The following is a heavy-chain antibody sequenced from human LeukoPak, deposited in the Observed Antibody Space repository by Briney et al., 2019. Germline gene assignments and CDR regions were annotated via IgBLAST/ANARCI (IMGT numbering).Heavy chain of an antibody. CDR1: GLSFSIYS. D-gene: IGHD6-19*01. CDR3: AREKGSGSGWFGY. Sequence: PGGSLRLSCVASGLSFSIYSMNCVRQAPGKGLEWVSYISGIRNLTYYADSVKGRFTISRDNAKNSLYLQMDSLRDEDTAVYYCAREKGSGSGWFGYWGQGLLVTVSS. CDR2: ISGIRNLT. V-gene: IGHV3-48*02. J-gene: IGHJ5*01.